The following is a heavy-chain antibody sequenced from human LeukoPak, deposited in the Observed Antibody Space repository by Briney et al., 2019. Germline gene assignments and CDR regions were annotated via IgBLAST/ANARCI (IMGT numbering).Heavy chain of an antibody. V-gene: IGHV1-18*01. J-gene: IGHJ3*02. CDR1: GYSFTNYG. D-gene: IGHD4-17*01. Sequence: ASVKVSCKTSGYSFTNYGISWVRQAPGQGLEWMGWISAYNGNTNYAEKFEGRVTMTTDTSTSTAYMELRSLRSDDTAVYYCARDPFPRTTVITSPFDIWGQGTVVTVSS. CDR3: ARDPFPRTTVITSPFDI. CDR2: ISAYNGNT.